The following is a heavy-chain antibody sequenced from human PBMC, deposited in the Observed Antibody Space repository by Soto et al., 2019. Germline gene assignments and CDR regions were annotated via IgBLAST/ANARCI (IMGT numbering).Heavy chain of an antibody. CDR3: ASLTYYYDSSGYSNDAFDI. D-gene: IGHD3-22*01. V-gene: IGHV4-39*07. CDR1: GGSISSSSYY. Sequence: SETLSLTCTVSGGSISSSSYYWGWIRQPPGKGLEWIGYIYYSGSTYYNPSLKSRVTISVDRSKNQFSLKLSSVTAADTAVYYCASLTYYYDSSGYSNDAFDIWGQGTMVTVSS. CDR2: IYYSGST. J-gene: IGHJ3*02.